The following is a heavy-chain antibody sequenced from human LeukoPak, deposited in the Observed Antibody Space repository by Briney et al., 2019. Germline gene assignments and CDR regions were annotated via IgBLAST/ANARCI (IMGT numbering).Heavy chain of an antibody. V-gene: IGHV3-74*01. CDR3: ARQHSSSWYYVDY. Sequence: GGSLILSCAASGFTFSRYWMHWVRQAPGKGLVWVSRINTDGSSTNYADSVKGRFTISRDNAKNTLYLQMNSLRAEDTAVYYCARQHSSSWYYVDYWGQGTLVTVSS. D-gene: IGHD6-13*01. CDR1: GFTFSRYW. J-gene: IGHJ4*02. CDR2: INTDGSST.